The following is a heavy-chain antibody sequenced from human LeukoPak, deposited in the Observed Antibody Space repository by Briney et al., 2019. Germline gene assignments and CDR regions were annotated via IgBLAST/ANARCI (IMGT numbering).Heavy chain of an antibody. CDR2: LNPAAGTT. V-gene: IGHV1-46*01. Sequence: ASVKVSCKASGYTFRNYYIHWVRQAPGQGLEWMGILNPAAGTTTYAQEFQGRVTVTRDTSTSTVYMELSSLRSEDTAVYYCVRDTVPNMVTVIDYWGQGTLVTVSS. D-gene: IGHD5-18*01. CDR3: VRDTVPNMVTVIDY. J-gene: IGHJ4*02. CDR1: GYTFRNYY.